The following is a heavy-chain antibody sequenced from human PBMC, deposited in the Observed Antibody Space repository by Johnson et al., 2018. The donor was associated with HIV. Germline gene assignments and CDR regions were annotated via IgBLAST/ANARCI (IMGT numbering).Heavy chain of an antibody. CDR3: ARDGPWLQSQRDAFDI. CDR1: GFTFTNFW. CDR2: IKQDGTEK. Sequence: MLLLESGGALVQPGGSLRLSCAASGFTFTNFWMGWVRQAPGKGLEWVANIKQDGTEKYYVGSVKGRFTISRDNAKNSLYLQMSSLRAEDTAVYYCARDGPWLQSQRDAFDIWGQGTMVTVSS. V-gene: IGHV3-7*01. D-gene: IGHD5-24*01. J-gene: IGHJ3*02.